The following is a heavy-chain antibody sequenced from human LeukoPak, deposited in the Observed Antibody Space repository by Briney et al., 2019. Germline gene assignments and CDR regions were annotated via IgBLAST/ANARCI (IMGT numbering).Heavy chain of an antibody. D-gene: IGHD3-22*01. V-gene: IGHV4-39*07. J-gene: IGHJ4*02. CDR3: ARQRTDDSSGSLDY. CDR1: GGSISSSSYY. Sequence: PSETLSLTCTVSGGSISSSSYYWGWIRQPPGKGLEWIASFSYSGITYYNPSLKSRVTISVDTSKNQFSLKVNSVTAADTAVYFCARQRTDDSSGSLDYWGQGTLVTVSS. CDR2: FSYSGIT.